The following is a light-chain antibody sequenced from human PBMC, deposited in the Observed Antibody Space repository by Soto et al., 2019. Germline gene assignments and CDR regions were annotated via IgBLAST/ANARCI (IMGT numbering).Light chain of an antibody. CDR3: QQYGSSPLT. CDR2: AAS. CDR1: QSVSRDY. V-gene: IGKV3-20*01. Sequence: EIVLAQSPGTLSLSPGQRATLSCRASQSVSRDYVAWYQHKPGQAPRLLIYAASSRPSGIPDRFGGSGSGTDFTLTISGLEPEDFALYYCQQYGSSPLTFGGGTKVDIK. J-gene: IGKJ4*01.